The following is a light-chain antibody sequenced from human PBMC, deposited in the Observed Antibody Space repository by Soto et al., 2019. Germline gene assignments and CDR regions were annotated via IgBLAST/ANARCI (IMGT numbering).Light chain of an antibody. CDR3: QQYGSSPRT. CDR2: GAS. V-gene: IGKV3-20*01. Sequence: EVVLTQSPGTLSLSPGERATLSCRASQSVSNNYLAWYQQKPGQAPRLLIYGASSRATGIPDRFSGSGSGTDFPLTISRLEPEDLAVYYCQQYGSSPRTFGPGTKLEI. J-gene: IGKJ2*01. CDR1: QSVSNNY.